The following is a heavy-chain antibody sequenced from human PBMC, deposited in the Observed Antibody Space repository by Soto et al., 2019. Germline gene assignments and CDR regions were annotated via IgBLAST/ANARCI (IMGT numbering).Heavy chain of an antibody. CDR2: MSAYNGNT. Sequence: GASVKVSCKASGYTFTSFDINWVRQASGQGLEWMGWMSAYNGNTNYAQKLQGRVTMTTDTSTSTAYMELRSLRSDDTAVYYCARDSRLRDSSQGIGYWGQGTLVTVSS. D-gene: IGHD6-13*01. CDR3: ARDSRLRDSSQGIGY. J-gene: IGHJ4*02. V-gene: IGHV1-18*01. CDR1: GYTFTSFD.